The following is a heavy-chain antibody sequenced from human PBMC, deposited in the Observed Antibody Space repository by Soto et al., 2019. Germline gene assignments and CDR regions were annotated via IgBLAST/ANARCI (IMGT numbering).Heavy chain of an antibody. CDR3: ARGRYVHGDYVRYYYSMDV. D-gene: IGHD4-17*01. CDR1: GYNFATYD. CDR2: INAGNGDT. J-gene: IGHJ6*03. Sequence: QVQLEQSGAEVKKPGASVKVSCKASGYNFATYDIHWVRQAPGQSLEWMGWINAGNGDTKYSQKSQGRVTITRDTSASTVYMELSSLPSEDTAVYYCARGRYVHGDYVRYYYSMDVWGEGTTVTVSS. V-gene: IGHV1-3*01.